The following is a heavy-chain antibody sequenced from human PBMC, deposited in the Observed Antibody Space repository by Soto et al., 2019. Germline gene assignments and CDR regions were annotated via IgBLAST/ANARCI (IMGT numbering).Heavy chain of an antibody. Sequence: GGSLRLSCAASGFTVSSNYMIWVRQAPGKGLEWVSVIYSGGSTYYADSVKGRFTISRDNPKNTLYLQMNSLRAEDTAVYYCARTYCSGGSCYPYYYYGMDVWGQGTTVTVSS. V-gene: IGHV3-53*01. CDR2: IYSGGST. CDR3: ARTYCSGGSCYPYYYYGMDV. J-gene: IGHJ6*02. CDR1: GFTVSSNY. D-gene: IGHD2-15*01.